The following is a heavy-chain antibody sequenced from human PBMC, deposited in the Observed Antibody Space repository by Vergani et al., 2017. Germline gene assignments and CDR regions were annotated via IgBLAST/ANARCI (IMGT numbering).Heavy chain of an antibody. CDR1: GFTFSSYG. CDR3: ARVSYYDFWSVYYAAFDI. V-gene: IGHV3-33*01. J-gene: IGHJ3*02. D-gene: IGHD3-3*01. Sequence: QVQLVESGGGVVQPGRSLRLSCAASGFTFSSYGMHWVRQAPGKGLEWVAVIWYDGSKKYYADSVKGRFTISRDNSKNTLYLQMNSLRAEDTAVYYCARVSYYDFWSVYYAAFDIWGQGTMVTVSS. CDR2: IWYDGSKK.